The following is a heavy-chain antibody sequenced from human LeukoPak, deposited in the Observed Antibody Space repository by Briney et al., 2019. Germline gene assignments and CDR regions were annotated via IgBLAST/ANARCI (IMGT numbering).Heavy chain of an antibody. D-gene: IGHD2-15*01. CDR1: GGSFSGYY. J-gene: IGHJ6*03. CDR2: INHSGST. Sequence: SETLSLTCAVYGGSFSGYYWSWIRQPPGKGLEWIGEINHSGSTNYNPSLKSRVTISVDTSKNQFSLKLSSVTAADTAVYYCARGSQSVRYCSGGSCYIWSSKRYYYYYMDVWGKGTTVTISS. CDR3: ARGSQSVRYCSGGSCYIWSSKRYYYYYMDV. V-gene: IGHV4-34*01.